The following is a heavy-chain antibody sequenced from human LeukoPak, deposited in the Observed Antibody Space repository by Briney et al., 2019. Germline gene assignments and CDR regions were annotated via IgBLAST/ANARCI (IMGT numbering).Heavy chain of an antibody. J-gene: IGHJ6*02. CDR2: IYTSGST. CDR1: GGSFSSYY. V-gene: IGHV4-4*07. CDR3: ARDPSSGRPYYYYGMDV. D-gene: IGHD6-19*01. Sequence: SETLSLTCTVSGGSFSSYYWSWIGQPVGKGLEWIGRIYTSGSTNYNPSLKSRVTMSVDTSKNQFSLKLSSVTAADTAVYYCARDPSSGRPYYYYGMDVWGQGTTVTVSS.